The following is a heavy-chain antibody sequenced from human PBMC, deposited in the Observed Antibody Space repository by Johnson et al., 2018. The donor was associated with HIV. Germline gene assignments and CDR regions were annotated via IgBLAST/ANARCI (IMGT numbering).Heavy chain of an antibody. J-gene: IGHJ3*02. Sequence: QLVESGGGVVHPGRSLRLSCAVSGFTFNNYPMHWVRQAPGKGLEWVAVISYDGSNKYYADSVQGRFTISRDNSKNTLYLQMNSLRAEDTAVYYCAKAFPYCTGGSCYPHRSPHDAFDIWGQGTMVTVSS. CDR1: GFTFNNYP. CDR3: AKAFPYCTGGSCYPHRSPHDAFDI. D-gene: IGHD2-15*01. V-gene: IGHV3-30*04. CDR2: ISYDGSNK.